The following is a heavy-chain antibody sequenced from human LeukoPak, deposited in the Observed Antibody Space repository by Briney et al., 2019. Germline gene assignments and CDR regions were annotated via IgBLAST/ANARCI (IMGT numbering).Heavy chain of an antibody. J-gene: IGHJ3*02. Sequence: PSETLSLTCTVSGGSISSYYWSWIRQPPGKGLEWIGYIYYSGSTNYNPSLKSRVTISVDTSKNQFSLKLSSMTAADTAVYYCARGGLMVYAVRVQNDVLDIWGQGTMVTVSS. D-gene: IGHD2-8*01. CDR1: GGSISSYY. V-gene: IGHV4-59*12. CDR2: IYYSGST. CDR3: ARGGLMVYAVRVQNDVLDI.